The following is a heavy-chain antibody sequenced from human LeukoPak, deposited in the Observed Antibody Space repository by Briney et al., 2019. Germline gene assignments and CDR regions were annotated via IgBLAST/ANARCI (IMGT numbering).Heavy chain of an antibody. D-gene: IGHD3-10*01. CDR3: ARGPPYYYGSGSYYRPLDY. CDR1: GGSFSGYY. J-gene: IGHJ4*02. Sequence: PSETLSLTCAVYGGSFSGYYWSWIRQPPGKGLEWIGEINHSGSTNYNPSLKSRVTISVDTSENQFSLKLSSVTAADTAVYYCARGPPYYYGSGSYYRPLDYWGQGTLVTVSS. V-gene: IGHV4-34*01. CDR2: INHSGST.